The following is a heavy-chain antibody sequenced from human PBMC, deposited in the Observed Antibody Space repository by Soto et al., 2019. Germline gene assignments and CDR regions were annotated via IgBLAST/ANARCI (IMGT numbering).Heavy chain of an antibody. CDR3: ARVPWLVVVVADTKYEYYFDY. V-gene: IGHV1-18*01. Sequence: ASVKVSCKASGYTFTSYDIRWVRQAPGQGLEWMGWISPYNGNTNYAQKLQGRVTMTTDTSTSTAYMELRRPRSDDTAVYYCARVPWLVVVVADTKYEYYFDYWGQGTMVTVSS. CDR2: ISPYNGNT. CDR1: GYTFTSYD. D-gene: IGHD2-15*01. J-gene: IGHJ4*02.